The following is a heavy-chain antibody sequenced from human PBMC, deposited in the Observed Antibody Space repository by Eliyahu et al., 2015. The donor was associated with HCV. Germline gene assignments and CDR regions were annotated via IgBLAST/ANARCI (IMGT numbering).Heavy chain of an antibody. V-gene: IGHV4-59*08. CDR1: GGSISSYY. Sequence: QVQLQESGPGLVKPSETLSLTCTVSGGSISSYYWSWIRQPPGKGLEWIGYIYYSGSTTTKTPPKSRVTISLDTSKNQFSLKLSSVTAADTAVYYCARHYWGGDIRSYGYVPQLWFDPWGQGTLVTVSS. CDR3: ARHYWGGDIRSYGYVPQLWFDP. D-gene: IGHD5-18*01. J-gene: IGHJ5*02. CDR2: IYYSGST.